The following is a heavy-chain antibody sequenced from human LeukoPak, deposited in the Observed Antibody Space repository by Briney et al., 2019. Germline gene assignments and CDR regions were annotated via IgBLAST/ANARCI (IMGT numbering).Heavy chain of an antibody. J-gene: IGHJ4*02. Sequence: SGGSLRLSCAASGFTFSSYSMNWVRQAPGKGLEWVSYISSSSSTIYYADSVKGRFTISRDNAKNSLYLQMNSLRAEDTAVYYCARDGLYIVVAPDYFDYWGQGTLVTVSS. CDR1: GFTFSSYS. V-gene: IGHV3-48*04. CDR2: ISSSSSTI. CDR3: ARDGLYIVVAPDYFDY. D-gene: IGHD2-2*01.